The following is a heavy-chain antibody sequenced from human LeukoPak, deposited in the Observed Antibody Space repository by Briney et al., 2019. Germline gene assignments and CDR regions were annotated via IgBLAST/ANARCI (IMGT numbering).Heavy chain of an antibody. CDR1: GGSISSYY. Sequence: SETLPLTCTVSGGSISSYYWSWIRQPPGKGLEWIGYIYYSGSTNYNPSLKSRVTISVDTSKNQFSLKLSSVTAADTAVYYCARELGYCSSTSCYAHWFDPWGQGTLVTVSS. J-gene: IGHJ5*02. V-gene: IGHV4-59*01. D-gene: IGHD2-2*01. CDR3: ARELGYCSSTSCYAHWFDP. CDR2: IYYSGST.